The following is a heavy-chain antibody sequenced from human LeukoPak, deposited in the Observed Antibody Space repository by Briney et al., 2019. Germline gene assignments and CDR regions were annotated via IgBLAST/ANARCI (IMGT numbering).Heavy chain of an antibody. Sequence: SETLSLTCTVSGVSISSYYWSWIRQPPGKGLEWIGYIYYSGSTNYNPSLKSRVTISVDMSKNQFSLKLSSVTAADTAVYYCARRASEGNLDYWGQGTLVTVSS. D-gene: IGHD3-10*01. V-gene: IGHV4-59*08. CDR1: GVSISSYY. CDR2: IYYSGST. J-gene: IGHJ4*02. CDR3: ARRASEGNLDY.